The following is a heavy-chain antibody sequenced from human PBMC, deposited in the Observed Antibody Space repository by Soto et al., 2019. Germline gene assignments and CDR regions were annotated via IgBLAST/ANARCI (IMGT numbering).Heavy chain of an antibody. CDR2: ISSSGSTI. CDR1: GFTFSSYE. D-gene: IGHD6-19*01. V-gene: IGHV3-48*03. J-gene: IGHJ4*02. CDR3: ARGPYSSGGGYFDY. Sequence: EVQLVESGGGLVQPGGSLRLSCAASGFTFSSYEMNWVRQAPGKGLEWVSYISSSGSTIYYADSVKGRFTISRDNAKNSPYLQMNRVRAEDTGVYYCARGPYSSGGGYFDYWGQETLVTVSS.